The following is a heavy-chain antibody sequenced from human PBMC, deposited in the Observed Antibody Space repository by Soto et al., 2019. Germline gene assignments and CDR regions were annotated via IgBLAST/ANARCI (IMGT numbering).Heavy chain of an antibody. CDR2: IFYRGTT. J-gene: IGHJ5*02. V-gene: IGHV4-31*03. CDR1: GGSISSGGSY. CDR3: ARSVDP. Sequence: QVQLQESGPGLVTPSQTLSLTCTVSGGSISSGGSYWIWIRQHPGKGLEWIGYIFYRGTTYYKPSLKSRVTISVDTSKNQFSLKLSSVTAADTAVYYCARSVDPWGQGTLVTVSS.